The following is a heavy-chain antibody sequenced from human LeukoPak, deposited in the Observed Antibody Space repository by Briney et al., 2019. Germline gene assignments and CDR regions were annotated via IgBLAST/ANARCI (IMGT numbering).Heavy chain of an antibody. J-gene: IGHJ4*02. V-gene: IGHV3-23*01. CDR3: AKGGKWDVTPFDY. D-gene: IGHD1-26*01. Sequence: GGSLRLSCAASGFTFTSYSMNWVRQAPGKGLEWVSTISGGGGSTYYADSVKGRFTISRDNSKNTLYLRVNSLRAEDTAVYYCAKGGKWDVTPFDYWGQGTLVTDSS. CDR2: ISGGGGST. CDR1: GFTFTSYS.